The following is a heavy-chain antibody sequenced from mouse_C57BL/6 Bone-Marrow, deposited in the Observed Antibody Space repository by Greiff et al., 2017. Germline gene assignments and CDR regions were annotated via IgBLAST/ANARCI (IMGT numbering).Heavy chain of an antibody. Sequence: QVQLQQPGAELVKPGASVQLSCKASGYTFTSYWMHWVKQRPGQGLEWIGMIHPNSGSTNYNEKFKSKATLTVDKSSCTAYMQLSSLTSEDSAVYYCAGYYYGSSYFFDYWGQGTTLTVSS. V-gene: IGHV1-64*01. CDR3: AGYYYGSSYFFDY. J-gene: IGHJ2*01. D-gene: IGHD1-1*01. CDR2: IHPNSGST. CDR1: GYTFTSYW.